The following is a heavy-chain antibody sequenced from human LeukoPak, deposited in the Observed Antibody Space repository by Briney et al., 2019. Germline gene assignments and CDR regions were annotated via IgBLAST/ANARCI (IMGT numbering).Heavy chain of an antibody. V-gene: IGHV4-30-4*08. CDR1: GGSISSGDYY. Sequence: SETLSLTCTVSGGSISSGDYYWSWIRQPPGKGLEWIGYIYYSGSTYYNPSLKSRVTISVDTSKNQFSLKLSSVTAADTAVYYCARGSGANQRSMDVWGKGTTVTVSS. CDR2: IYYSGST. CDR3: ARGSGANQRSMDV. J-gene: IGHJ6*04. D-gene: IGHD4/OR15-4a*01.